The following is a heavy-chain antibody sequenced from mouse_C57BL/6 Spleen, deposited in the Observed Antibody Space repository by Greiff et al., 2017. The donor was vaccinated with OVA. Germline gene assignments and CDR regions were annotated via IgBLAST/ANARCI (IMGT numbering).Heavy chain of an antibody. V-gene: IGHV10-1*01. Sequence: EVMLVESGGGLVQPKGSLKLSCAASGFSFNTYAMNWVRQAPGKGLEWVARIRSKSNNYATYYADSVKDRFTISRDDSESMLYLQMNNLKTEDTAMYYCVSPMVTTKRAAMDYWGQGTSVTVSS. D-gene: IGHD2-2*01. CDR2: IRSKSNNYAT. CDR1: GFSFNTYA. CDR3: VSPMVTTKRAAMDY. J-gene: IGHJ4*01.